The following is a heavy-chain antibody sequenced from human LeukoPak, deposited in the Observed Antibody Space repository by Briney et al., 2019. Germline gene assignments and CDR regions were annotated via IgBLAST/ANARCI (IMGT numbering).Heavy chain of an antibody. J-gene: IGHJ6*02. CDR2: IYPGDFDT. CDR1: GYSFTSYW. CDR3: ARDRGDGDYGDYYYGMDV. D-gene: IGHD4-17*01. V-gene: IGHV5-51*01. Sequence: GESLKISCKGSGYSFTSYWIGWVRQMPGKGLEWMGIIYPGDFDTRYSPSFQGQVTISADKSISTAYLQWSSLKASDTAMYYCARDRGDGDYGDYYYGMDVWGQGTTVTVSS.